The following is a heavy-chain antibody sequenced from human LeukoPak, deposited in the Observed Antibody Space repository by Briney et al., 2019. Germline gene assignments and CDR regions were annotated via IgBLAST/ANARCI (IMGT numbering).Heavy chain of an antibody. D-gene: IGHD3/OR15-3a*01. J-gene: IGHJ4*02. Sequence: SETLSLTCAVFGGSISSDNWWSWVRQPPGKGLEWIGEIYHSGSTNYNPSLKSRVTISVDKSKNQFSLKLNSVTAADTAVYYCAQWEVGQKKDWGGWGQGTLVTVSS. CDR1: GGSISSDNW. V-gene: IGHV4-4*02. CDR2: IYHSGST. CDR3: AQWEVGQKKDWGG.